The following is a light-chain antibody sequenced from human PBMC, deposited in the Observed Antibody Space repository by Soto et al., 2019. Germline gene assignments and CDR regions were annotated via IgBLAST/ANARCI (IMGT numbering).Light chain of an antibody. CDR1: SRDIGGFNY. CDR3: TSYSSSSTLVL. J-gene: IGLJ2*01. Sequence: QSALTQPASVSGSLGQSITISCTGTSRDIGGFNYVSWYQQHPGKAPKLMIYDVNYLPSGVSDRFSASKSDNTASLTISGLQADDEADYYCTSYSSSSTLVLFGGGTKLTVL. CDR2: DVN. V-gene: IGLV2-14*01.